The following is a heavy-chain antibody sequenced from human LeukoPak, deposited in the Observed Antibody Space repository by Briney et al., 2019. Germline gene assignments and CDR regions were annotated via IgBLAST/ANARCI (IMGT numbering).Heavy chain of an antibody. D-gene: IGHD3-16*02. Sequence: SETLSLTCTVSGGSISSSSYYWGWIRQPPGKGLEWIGSIYYSGSTYYNPSLKSRVTISVDTSKNQFSLKLSSVTAADTAVYYCARAVPDRDHWGSYRLAFDIWGQGTMVTVSP. CDR2: IYYSGST. CDR3: ARAVPDRDHWGSYRLAFDI. CDR1: GGSISSSSYY. V-gene: IGHV4-39*07. J-gene: IGHJ3*02.